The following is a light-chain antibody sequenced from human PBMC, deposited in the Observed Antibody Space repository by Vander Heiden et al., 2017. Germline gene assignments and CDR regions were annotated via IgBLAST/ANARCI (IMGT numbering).Light chain of an antibody. Sequence: EMHHPPATLSVSPGERVTITCRASQSVSGTVAWYQQRPGKTPKLLIYAASTMASGIPSRFSGSGSGTDFTLTISSLQSEDFAVYYCQQYKNTPFTFGGGTKVEIK. CDR2: AAS. J-gene: IGKJ4*01. CDR1: QSVSGT. CDR3: QQYKNTPFT. V-gene: IGKV3D-15*01.